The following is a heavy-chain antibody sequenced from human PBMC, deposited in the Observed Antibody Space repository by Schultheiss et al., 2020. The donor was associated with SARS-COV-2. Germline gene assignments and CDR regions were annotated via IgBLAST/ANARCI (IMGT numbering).Heavy chain of an antibody. V-gene: IGHV3-21*01. J-gene: IGHJ6*02. CDR2: ISSSSSYI. Sequence: GGSLRLSCAASGFTFSNAWMSWVRQAPGKGLEWVSSISSSSSYIYYADSVKGRFTISRDNAKNSLYLQMNSLRAEDTAVYYCARDYDDSGSFHYYYYYGMDVWGQGTTVTVSS. CDR1: GFTFSNAW. CDR3: ARDYDDSGSFHYYYYYGMDV. D-gene: IGHD1-26*01.